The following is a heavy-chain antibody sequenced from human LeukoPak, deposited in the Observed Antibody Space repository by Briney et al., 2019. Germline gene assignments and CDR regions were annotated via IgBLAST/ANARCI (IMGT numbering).Heavy chain of an antibody. D-gene: IGHD2-2*02. J-gene: IGHJ5*02. CDR3: ARGGSRAAIYGPAA. CDR2: IRYDGSNK. V-gene: IGHV3-30*02. CDR1: GFTFSSYG. Sequence: GGSLRLSCAASGFTFSSYGMHWVRQAPGKGLEWVAFIRYDGSNKYYADSVKGRFTISRDNAKNSLYLQMNSLRAEDTAVYYCARGGSRAAIYGPAAWGQGTLVTVSS.